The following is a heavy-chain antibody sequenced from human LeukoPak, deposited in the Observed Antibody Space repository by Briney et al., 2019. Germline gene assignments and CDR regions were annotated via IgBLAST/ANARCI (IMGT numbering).Heavy chain of an antibody. Sequence: ASVKVSCKASGYTSTSYYTHWVRRAPGQGLEWMGIINPSGGGTTYAPKFQGRVTMTRDTSTSTVYMELSSLTSDDTAVYYCARNGVGSGSYEPASYFYYMDVWGKGTTVTVSS. D-gene: IGHD3-10*01. CDR2: INPSGGGT. CDR1: GYTSTSYY. V-gene: IGHV1-46*01. J-gene: IGHJ6*03. CDR3: ARNGVGSGSYEPASYFYYMDV.